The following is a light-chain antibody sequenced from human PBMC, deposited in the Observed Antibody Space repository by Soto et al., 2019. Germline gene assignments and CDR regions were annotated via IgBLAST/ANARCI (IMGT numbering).Light chain of an antibody. J-gene: IGLJ2*01. Sequence: NFILTQPHSVSESPGKTVTISCTRSSGSIASNYVQWYQQRPGSAPTTVIYEDNQRPSGVPDRFSGSIDSSSNSASLTISGLKTEDEADYYCQSYDSSNHVVFGGETKLPVL. CDR1: SGSIASNY. CDR3: QSYDSSNHVV. V-gene: IGLV6-57*04. CDR2: EDN.